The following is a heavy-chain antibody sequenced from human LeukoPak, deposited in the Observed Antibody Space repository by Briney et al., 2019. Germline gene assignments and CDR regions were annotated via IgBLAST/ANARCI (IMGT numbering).Heavy chain of an antibody. CDR2: INPHGGAT. V-gene: IGHV1-46*01. D-gene: IGHD3-22*01. Sequence: ASVKVSCKASGYTFTSYYIHWVRQAPGQGLEWMGIINPHGGATSYAQKFQGRVAMTRDTSTSSVYMELTSLRSDDTAVYYCARATSPSSSAYCPDYWGQGTLVTVSS. CDR1: GYTFTSYY. CDR3: ARATSPSSSAYCPDY. J-gene: IGHJ4*02.